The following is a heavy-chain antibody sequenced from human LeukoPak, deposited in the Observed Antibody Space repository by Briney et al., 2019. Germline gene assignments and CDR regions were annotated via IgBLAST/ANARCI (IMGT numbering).Heavy chain of an antibody. CDR3: ARDCSSTSCQMGDSGYDLYYYYGMDV. J-gene: IGHJ6*04. CDR2: LIPIFGTA. D-gene: IGHD2-2*01. CDR1: GGTFSSYA. V-gene: IGHV1-69*13. Sequence: ASVKVSCKTSGGTFSSYAISWVRQAPGQGLEWMGGLIPIFGTANYAQKFQGRVTITADESTSTAYMELSSLRSEDTAVYYCARDCSSTSCQMGDSGYDLYYYYGMDVWGKGTTVTVSS.